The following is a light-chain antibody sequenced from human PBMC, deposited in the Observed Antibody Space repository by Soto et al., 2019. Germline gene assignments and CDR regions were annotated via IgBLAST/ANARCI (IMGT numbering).Light chain of an antibody. V-gene: IGLV2-14*01. CDR1: SSDVVGYNY. Sequence: QSALTQPASVSGSPGQSITISCTGTSSDVVGYNYVSWYQQHPGKAPKFMIYDVSNRPSGVSNRSSGSKSGNTASLTISGLQAEDEADYYCSSYTTSNTRQIVFGTGTKVTVL. CDR3: SSYTTSNTRQIV. CDR2: DVS. J-gene: IGLJ1*01.